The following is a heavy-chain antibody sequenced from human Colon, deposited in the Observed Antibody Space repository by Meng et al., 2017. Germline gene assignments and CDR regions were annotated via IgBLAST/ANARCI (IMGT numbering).Heavy chain of an antibody. CDR2: IYQSGST. V-gene: IGHV4-4*02. Sequence: ESGLARDNPSGHLYLTCIGSGGSISSNNGWSWVRQSPGRGLEWIGEIYQSGSTNYSPSLKSRVTISLDKSKNQFSLKVSYMTAADTAVYFCARVPTTVDPFESWGQGTLVTVSS. CDR1: GGSISSNNG. D-gene: IGHD4-23*01. J-gene: IGHJ4*02. CDR3: ARVPTTVDPFES.